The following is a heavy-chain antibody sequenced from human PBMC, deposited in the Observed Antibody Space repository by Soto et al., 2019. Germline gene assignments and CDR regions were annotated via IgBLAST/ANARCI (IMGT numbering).Heavy chain of an antibody. J-gene: IGHJ3*02. CDR3: AREQYNGNQWPNAFDI. D-gene: IGHD1-20*01. Sequence: GGSLRLSCAASGFTFSSYWMHWVRQAPGKGLVWVSRINSDGSSTSYADSVKGRFTISRDNAKNTLYLQMNRLRAEDTAVYYCAREQYNGNQWPNAFDIWGQGTMVTVSS. CDR2: INSDGSST. CDR1: GFTFSSYW. V-gene: IGHV3-74*01.